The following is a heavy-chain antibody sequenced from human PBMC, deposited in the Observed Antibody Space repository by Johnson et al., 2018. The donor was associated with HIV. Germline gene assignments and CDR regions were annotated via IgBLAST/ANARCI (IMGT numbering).Heavy chain of an antibody. Sequence: VQVVESGGGLVQPGGSLRLSCVASGFTFSSYDMHWVRQATGKGLEWVSGIGTAGDTYYPGSVKGRFTISRENATNSLYLQMNSLRVGDTAVYYCVRGGATSYDAFDIWGQGTMVTVSS. CDR2: IGTAGDT. CDR3: VRGGATSYDAFDI. V-gene: IGHV3-13*01. D-gene: IGHD1-26*01. J-gene: IGHJ3*02. CDR1: GFTFSSYD.